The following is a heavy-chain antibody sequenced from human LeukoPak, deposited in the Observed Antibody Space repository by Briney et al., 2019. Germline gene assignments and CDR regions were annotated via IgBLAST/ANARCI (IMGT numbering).Heavy chain of an antibody. CDR2: ISGSGGST. Sequence: PGGSLRLSCAASGFTFSSYAMSWVRQAPGKGLEWVSAISGSGGSTYSADSVKGRFTISRDNSKNTLYLQMNSLRAEDTAVYYCAKDLRQYCSSTSCYNFDYWGQGTLVTVSS. CDR3: AKDLRQYCSSTSCYNFDY. D-gene: IGHD2-2*02. CDR1: GFTFSSYA. V-gene: IGHV3-23*01. J-gene: IGHJ4*02.